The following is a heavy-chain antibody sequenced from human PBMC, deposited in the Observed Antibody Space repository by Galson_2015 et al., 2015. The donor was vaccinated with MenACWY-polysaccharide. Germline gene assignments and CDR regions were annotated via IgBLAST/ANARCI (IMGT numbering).Heavy chain of an antibody. CDR1: GFSFSDYH. D-gene: IGHD3-16*01. Sequence: SLRLSCAASGFSFSDYHMNWVRQAPGKGLEWVSIISSSASYIYYADSVKGRFTISRDNAKNSLYLQMNSLRAEDTAIYYCARDTGGSDYRGQGTLVTVSS. J-gene: IGHJ4*02. CDR3: ARDTGGSDY. CDR2: ISSSASYI. V-gene: IGHV3-21*01.